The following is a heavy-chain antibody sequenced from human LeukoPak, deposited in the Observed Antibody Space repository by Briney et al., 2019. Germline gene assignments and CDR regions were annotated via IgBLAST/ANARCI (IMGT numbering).Heavy chain of an antibody. D-gene: IGHD6-25*01. CDR2: INRDESEK. J-gene: IGHJ4*02. Sequence: GGSLRLSCVVSRPTFSGYWMRWVRQAPGRRLEWVANINRDESEKYYVDSVKGRFTISRDNAKNSLYLQMNSLTAEDTAVYYCARERLLSAAGYFDHWGQGALVTVSS. V-gene: IGHV3-7*01. CDR3: ARERLLSAAGYFDH. CDR1: RPTFSGYW.